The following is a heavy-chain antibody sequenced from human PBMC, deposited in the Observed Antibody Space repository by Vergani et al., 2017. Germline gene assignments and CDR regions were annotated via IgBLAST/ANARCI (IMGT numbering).Heavy chain of an antibody. Sequence: QVQLQESGPGLVQPSQTLSLTCTVSGGSISSGDYYLSWIRQPPGKGLEWIGYIYYSGSTYYNPSLKSRVTISVDTSKNQFSLKLSSVTAADTAVYYCTRGIAAAGRRGSFDYWGQGTLVTVSS. CDR2: IYYSGST. J-gene: IGHJ4*02. D-gene: IGHD6-13*01. CDR1: GGSISSGDYY. V-gene: IGHV4-30-4*08. CDR3: TRGIAAAGRRGSFDY.